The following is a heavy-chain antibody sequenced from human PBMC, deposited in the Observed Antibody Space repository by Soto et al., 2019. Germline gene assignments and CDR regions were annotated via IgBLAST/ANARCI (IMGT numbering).Heavy chain of an antibody. CDR2: NKQDGSKT. D-gene: IGHD3-9*01. CDR1: GLTYSRSW. CDR3: AMNAISLDV. Sequence: RLSCAASGLTYSRSWMTWVRTAPGKGLDRVARNKQDGSKTYYVDSVKGRFNISRDNAKYALFLQMNSLRVDDTGVYDGAMNAISLDVRGQGTTVTVSS. V-gene: IGHV3-7*01. J-gene: IGHJ6*02.